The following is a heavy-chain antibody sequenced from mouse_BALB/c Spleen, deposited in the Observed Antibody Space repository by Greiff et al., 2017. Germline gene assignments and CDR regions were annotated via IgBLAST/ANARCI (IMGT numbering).Heavy chain of an antibody. CDR2: IWAGGST. V-gene: IGHV2-9*02. D-gene: IGHD2-5*01. Sequence: VKLMESGPGLVAPSQSLSITCTVSGFSLTGYGVNWVRQPPGKGLEWLGVIWAGGSTNYNSALMSRLSISKDNSKSQVFLKMNSLQTDDTAMYYCARDSNYEFAYWGQGTLVTVSA. J-gene: IGHJ3*01. CDR1: GFSLTGYG. CDR3: ARDSNYEFAY.